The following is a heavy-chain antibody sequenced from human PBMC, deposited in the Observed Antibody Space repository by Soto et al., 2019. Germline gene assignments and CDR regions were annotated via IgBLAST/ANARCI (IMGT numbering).Heavy chain of an antibody. V-gene: IGHV4-34*01. J-gene: IGHJ4*02. CDR2: INHSGST. Sequence: PSETLSLTCAVYGGSFSGYYWTWIRQPPGTVLEWIGEINHSGSTNYNLSLKSRGTISVDTSKNQFSLKLTSVTAADTAVYYCARDKITGLFDYWGQGTLVTVS. CDR1: GGSFSGYY. D-gene: IGHD2-8*02. CDR3: ARDKITGLFDY.